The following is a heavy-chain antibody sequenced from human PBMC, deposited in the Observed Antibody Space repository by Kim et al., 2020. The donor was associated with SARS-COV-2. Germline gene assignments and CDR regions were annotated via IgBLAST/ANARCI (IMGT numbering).Heavy chain of an antibody. Sequence: GGSLRLSCAASGFTFSSYGMHWVRQAPGKGLEWVAVISYDGSNKYYADSVKGRFTISRDNSKNTLYLQMNSLRAEDTAVYYCAKAPFDFWSGYYTDYWGQGTLVTVSS. CDR1: GFTFSSYG. CDR2: ISYDGSNK. CDR3: AKAPFDFWSGYYTDY. D-gene: IGHD3-3*01. J-gene: IGHJ4*02. V-gene: IGHV3-30*18.